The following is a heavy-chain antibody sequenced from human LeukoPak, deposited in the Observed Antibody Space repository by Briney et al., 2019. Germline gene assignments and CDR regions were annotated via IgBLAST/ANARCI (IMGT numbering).Heavy chain of an antibody. CDR1: GYSFTSYW. V-gene: IGHV5-51*01. CDR3: ARLVGGATKYYFDY. CDR2: IYPGDSDT. D-gene: IGHD1-26*01. Sequence: GDSLKISCKGSGYSFTSYWIGWVRQMHGRGLERMGIIYPGDSDTRYSPSFQGQVTISADNSSSTACLQWSSLKASCTAMYYCARLVGGATKYYFDYWGQGTLVTVSS. J-gene: IGHJ4*02.